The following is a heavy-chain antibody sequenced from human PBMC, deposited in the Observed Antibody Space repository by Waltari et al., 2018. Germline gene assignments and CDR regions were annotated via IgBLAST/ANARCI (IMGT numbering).Heavy chain of an antibody. Sequence: QVQLVQSGAEVKKPGSSVKVSCKASGGTFSSYAISWVRQAPGQGLEWMGGIIPIFGTANYAQKFQGRVTITADESTSTAYMGLSSLRSEDTAVYYCARGGSGSYLRPFDYWGQGTLVTVSS. V-gene: IGHV1-69*01. CDR2: IIPIFGTA. J-gene: IGHJ4*02. CDR3: ARGGSGSYLRPFDY. D-gene: IGHD1-26*01. CDR1: GGTFSSYA.